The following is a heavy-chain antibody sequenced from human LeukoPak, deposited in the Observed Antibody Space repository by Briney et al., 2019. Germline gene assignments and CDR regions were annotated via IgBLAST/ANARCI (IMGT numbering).Heavy chain of an antibody. CDR2: IYYSGST. D-gene: IGHD3-10*01. J-gene: IGHJ4*02. CDR1: GGSISSYY. V-gene: IGHV4-59*08. CDR3: ARHRFGNRGPYFDY. Sequence: SETLSLTCTVSGGSISSYYWGWIRQPPGKGLEWIGYIYYSGSTNYNPSLKSRVTISVDTSKNQFSLKLSSVTAADTAVYYCARHRFGNRGPYFDYWGQGTLVTVSS.